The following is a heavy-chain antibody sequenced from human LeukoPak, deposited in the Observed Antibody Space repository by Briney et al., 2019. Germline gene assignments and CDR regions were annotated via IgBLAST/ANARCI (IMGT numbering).Heavy chain of an antibody. CDR1: GGSISTYY. V-gene: IGHV4-4*09. J-gene: IGHJ6*03. CDR2: IYTSGST. D-gene: IGHD2/OR15-2a*01. Sequence: SETLSLTCTVSGGSISTYYWSWIRQPPGKGPEWIGYIYTSGSTNYNPSLKSRVTMSVDTSKNQFYLMLSSVTAADTAVYFCARSNIAGYYYYMDVWGTGTPVTVSS. CDR3: ARSNIAGYYYYMDV.